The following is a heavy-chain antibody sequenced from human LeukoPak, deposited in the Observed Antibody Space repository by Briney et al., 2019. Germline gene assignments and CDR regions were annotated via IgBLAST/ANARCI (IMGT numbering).Heavy chain of an antibody. CDR1: GFTFDDYA. V-gene: IGHV3-9*01. D-gene: IGHD3-16*01. CDR3: ARGGRVFPFDY. CDR2: ISWNSGNI. J-gene: IGHJ4*02. Sequence: PGGSLRLSFAASGFTFDDYAMHWVRQAPGKGLEWVSGISWNSGNIGYADSVKGRFTISRDNAKNSLYLQMNSLRAEDTAVYYCARGGRVFPFDYWGQGTLVTVSS.